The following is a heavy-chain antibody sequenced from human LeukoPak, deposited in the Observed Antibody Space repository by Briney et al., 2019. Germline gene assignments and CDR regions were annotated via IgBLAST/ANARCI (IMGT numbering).Heavy chain of an antibody. Sequence: PSETLSLTCAVYGGSFSGYYWSWIRQPPGKGLEWIGEINHSGSTNYNPSLKSRVTISVDTSKNQFSLKLSSVTAADTAVYYCARLSERYFDWLFGSEYMDVWGKGTTVTISS. V-gene: IGHV4-34*01. CDR1: GGSFSGYY. J-gene: IGHJ6*03. CDR2: INHSGST. CDR3: ARLSERYFDWLFGSEYMDV. D-gene: IGHD3-9*01.